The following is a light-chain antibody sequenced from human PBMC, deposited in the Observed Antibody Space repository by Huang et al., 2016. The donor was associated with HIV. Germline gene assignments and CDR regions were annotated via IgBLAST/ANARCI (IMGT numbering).Light chain of an antibody. Sequence: DIQMTQSPSSLSASVGDRVTITCRASQTISSYLNWYQQKPEKAPKLLIYAASSLQSGVPSRFSGSGSGTDFTLTISSLQPEDFATYYRQQSFSAPRTFGQGTKVEVK. CDR1: QTISSY. CDR3: QQSFSAPRT. V-gene: IGKV1-39*01. J-gene: IGKJ1*01. CDR2: AAS.